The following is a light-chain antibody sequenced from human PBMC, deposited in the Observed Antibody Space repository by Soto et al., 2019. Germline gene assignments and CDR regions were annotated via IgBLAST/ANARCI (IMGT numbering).Light chain of an antibody. V-gene: IGKV3-15*01. CDR3: QQYNNWPPT. J-gene: IGKJ4*01. Sequence: EIVMTQSPATLSVPAGERATLSCRASQSVAGNLAWYQQKPGQAPRLLMYGASTRATGIPARFSGSGSGTEFTLTISSLQSEDFGVYYCQQYNNWPPTFGGGTKVEIK. CDR2: GAS. CDR1: QSVAGN.